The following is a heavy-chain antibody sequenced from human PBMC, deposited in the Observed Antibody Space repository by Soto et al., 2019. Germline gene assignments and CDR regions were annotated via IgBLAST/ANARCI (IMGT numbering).Heavy chain of an antibody. J-gene: IGHJ4*02. Sequence: ETLSLSCTVSGGCISSISHSWGWIRQSPGQGLEWIGNIFYNGITYYNPSLKSRVTISADTSKNHFSLKLRSVTVADTAVYYWARLVTGTQYYFEFWGQGSLVTVSS. CDR3: ARLVTGTQYYFEF. CDR2: IFYNGIT. D-gene: IGHD1-1*01. V-gene: IGHV4-39*02. CDR1: GGCISSISHS.